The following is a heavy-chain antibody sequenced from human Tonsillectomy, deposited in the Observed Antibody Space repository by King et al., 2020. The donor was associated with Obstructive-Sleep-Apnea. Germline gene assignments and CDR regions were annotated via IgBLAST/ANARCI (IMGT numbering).Heavy chain of an antibody. D-gene: IGHD5-12*01. Sequence: VQLVESGGGVVQPGRSLRLSCEPSGFILNNYGMHWVRQAPGKGLEWVSVIWYDDTKKNYADSVKGRFTISRDNSKNTVFLEMNNLRGDDTAVYYCAREAKKWLQTAYFDLWGQGTLVTVSS. CDR2: IWYDDTKK. CDR1: GFILNNYG. CDR3: AREAKKWLQTAYFDL. V-gene: IGHV3-33*01. J-gene: IGHJ4*02.